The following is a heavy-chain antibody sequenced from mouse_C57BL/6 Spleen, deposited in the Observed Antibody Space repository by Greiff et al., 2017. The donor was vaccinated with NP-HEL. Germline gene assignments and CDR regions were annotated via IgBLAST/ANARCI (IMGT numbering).Heavy chain of an antibody. Sequence: LVESGAELVRPGTSVKMSCKASGYTFTNYWIGWAKQRPGHGLEWIGDIYPGGGYTNYNEKFKGKATLTADKSSSTAYMQFSSLTSEDSAIYYCARRTGDYFDYWGQGTTLTVSS. J-gene: IGHJ2*01. CDR3: ARRTGDYFDY. CDR1: GYTFTNYW. D-gene: IGHD4-1*01. V-gene: IGHV1-63*01. CDR2: IYPGGGYT.